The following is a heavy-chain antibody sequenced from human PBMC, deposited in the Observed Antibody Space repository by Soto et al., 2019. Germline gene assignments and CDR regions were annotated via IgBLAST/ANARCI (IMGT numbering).Heavy chain of an antibody. V-gene: IGHV1-2*02. CDR1: GYTFTVYY. CDR3: ARDLAKGGGSAGFDY. Sequence: ASVKVSCKASGYTFTVYYMHWVRQAPGQGLEWMGWINPKSGGTMYPQKFQGRVTMTRDTFISTAYMALTRLRSDDTAVYYCARDLAKGGGSAGFDYWGQGTLVTVSS. CDR2: INPKSGGT. D-gene: IGHD1-26*01. J-gene: IGHJ4*02.